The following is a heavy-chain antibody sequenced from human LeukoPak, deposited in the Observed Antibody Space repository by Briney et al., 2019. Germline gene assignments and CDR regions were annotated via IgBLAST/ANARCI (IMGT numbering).Heavy chain of an antibody. Sequence: SETLSLTCAVSGGSFSGYYWTWIRQSPGKGLEWIGEIDNSGRTNYNPSLKSRLTISVDTSKDQSSLRLSSVTAADSAVYYCARGPPPMFRGLIRRFENDSWGQGTLVTVSS. CDR3: ARGPPPMFRGLIRRFENDS. J-gene: IGHJ4*02. D-gene: IGHD3-10*01. V-gene: IGHV4-34*01. CDR2: IDNSGRT. CDR1: GGSFSGYY.